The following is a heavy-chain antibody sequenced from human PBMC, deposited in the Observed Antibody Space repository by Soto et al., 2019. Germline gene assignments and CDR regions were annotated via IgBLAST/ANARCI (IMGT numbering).Heavy chain of an antibody. CDR3: ARDGTGGNSGGPYYFDY. CDR2: IYYSGST. D-gene: IGHD2-8*02. Sequence: SETLSLTCTVSGGSISSGDYYWSWIRQPPGKGLEWIGYIYYSGSTYYNPSLKSRVTISEDTSKNQFSLKLSSVTAADTAVYYCARDGTGGNSGGPYYFDYWGQGTLVTVSS. J-gene: IGHJ4*02. V-gene: IGHV4-30-4*01. CDR1: GGSISSGDYY.